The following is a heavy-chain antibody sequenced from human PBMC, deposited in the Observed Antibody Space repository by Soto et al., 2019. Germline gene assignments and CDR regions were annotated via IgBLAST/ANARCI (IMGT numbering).Heavy chain of an antibody. CDR3: ARGEVAAAGTRIRWFDP. Sequence: QVQLVESGGGVVQPGRSLRLSCAASGFTFSSYGMHWVRQAPGKGLEWVAVIWYDGSNKYYADSVKGRFTISRDNSKTSLYLQMNSLRAEDRAVYYCARGEVAAAGTRIRWFDPWGQGTLVTVSS. CDR1: GFTFSSYG. CDR2: IWYDGSNK. V-gene: IGHV3-33*01. D-gene: IGHD6-13*01. J-gene: IGHJ5*02.